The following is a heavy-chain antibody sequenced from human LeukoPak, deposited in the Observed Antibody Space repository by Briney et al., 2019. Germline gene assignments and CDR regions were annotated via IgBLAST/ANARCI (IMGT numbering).Heavy chain of an antibody. CDR2: MNPNSGGT. V-gene: IGHV1-2*02. CDR1: GYTLTGHS. J-gene: IGHJ4*02. CDR3: ARASRCSGGSCYAPFDY. Sequence: ASVKVSCKASGYTLTGHSMHWVRQAPGQGLEWMGWMNPNSGGTKYTRKFQGRVTMTRDTSISTAYMELSRLTSDDTAMYYCARASRCSGGSCYAPFDYWGQGTLVTVSS. D-gene: IGHD2-15*01.